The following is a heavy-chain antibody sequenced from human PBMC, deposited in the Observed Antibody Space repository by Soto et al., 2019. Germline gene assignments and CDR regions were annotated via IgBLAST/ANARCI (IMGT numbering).Heavy chain of an antibody. Sequence: SVKVSCKASGCSFNNFGVNWVGPAPGQGLEWVAWISAYTGDTKYAQEFHGRITMTTDTSTSTAYLELRSLTFDDTAVYYCARAFEYDRGGFHELLYWG. V-gene: IGHV1-18*04. D-gene: IGHD3-22*01. CDR2: ISAYTGDT. J-gene: IGHJ4*01. CDR3: ARAFEYDRGGFHELLY. CDR1: GCSFNNFG.